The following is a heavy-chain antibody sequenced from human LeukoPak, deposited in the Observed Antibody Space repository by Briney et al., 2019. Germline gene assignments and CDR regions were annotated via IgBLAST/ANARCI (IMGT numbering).Heavy chain of an antibody. V-gene: IGHV1-69*06. D-gene: IGHD2-15*01. Sequence: SVKVSCKASGGTFSNYAISWVRQAPGQGLEWMGGIIPLFVTPNYAQKFQGRVTITPYKSTSTAYKEMSNLRSEDPAVYHCTKKKDGWDAFDIWGQGTMVTVSS. CDR3: TKKKDGWDAFDI. J-gene: IGHJ3*02. CDR2: IIPLFVTP. CDR1: GGTFSNYA.